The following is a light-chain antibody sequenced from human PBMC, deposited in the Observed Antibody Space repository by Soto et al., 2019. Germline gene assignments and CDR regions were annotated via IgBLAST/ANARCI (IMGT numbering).Light chain of an antibody. J-gene: IGKJ1*01. Sequence: DTQMTQSPSTLSASVGDRVTITCRASQSIGSWLAWYQQKPGKAPKLLIYDASSLESGVPSRFSGSGSGTEFTLTISSLQPDDFASYTCQQYNSYPGAFGQGTKVDIK. CDR2: DAS. CDR1: QSIGSW. CDR3: QQYNSYPGA. V-gene: IGKV1-5*01.